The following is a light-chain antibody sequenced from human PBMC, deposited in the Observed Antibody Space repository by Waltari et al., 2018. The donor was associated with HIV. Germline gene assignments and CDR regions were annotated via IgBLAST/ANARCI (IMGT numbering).Light chain of an antibody. CDR1: TSDIHDYNF. V-gene: IGLV2-8*01. CDR2: EVT. Sequence: QSALTQPPSASGSPGQSVNMSCTGATSDIHDYNFISWYQQYSRKAPKLIIFEVTKRPSGVPVRFSGSRSGNAASLIVSGLQAEDEAVYFSSSFAGSDKLFGGGTKLTVL. J-gene: IGLJ2*01. CDR3: SSFAGSDKL.